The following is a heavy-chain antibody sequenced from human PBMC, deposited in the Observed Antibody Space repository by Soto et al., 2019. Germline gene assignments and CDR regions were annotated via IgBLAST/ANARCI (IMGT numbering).Heavy chain of an antibody. Sequence: QVQLVESGGGVVQPGRSLRLSCAASGFTFSNFAMHWVRQAPGKGLEWVAFIWYDGSNKYYADSVKGRFTISRDNSKNTVHLQMNSLRADDTALYYCARGGGGGAGPAPDYWGQGTLVTVSS. J-gene: IGHJ4*02. CDR1: GFTFSNFA. D-gene: IGHD2-21*01. CDR2: IWYDGSNK. V-gene: IGHV3-33*01. CDR3: ARGGGGGAGPAPDY.